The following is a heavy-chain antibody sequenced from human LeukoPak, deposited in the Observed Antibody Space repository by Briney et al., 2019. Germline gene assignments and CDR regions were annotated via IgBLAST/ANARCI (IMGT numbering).Heavy chain of an antibody. D-gene: IGHD1-26*01. V-gene: IGHV3-30*04. CDR2: ISYDGSNK. CDR1: GFTFSSYA. CDR3: ARMWELLFPLDY. J-gene: IGHJ4*02. Sequence: GGSLRLSCAASGFTFSSYAMPWVRQAPGKGLEWVAVISYDGSNKYYADSVKGRFTISRDNSKNTLYLQMNSLRSEDTAVYYCARMWELLFPLDYWGQGTLVTVSS.